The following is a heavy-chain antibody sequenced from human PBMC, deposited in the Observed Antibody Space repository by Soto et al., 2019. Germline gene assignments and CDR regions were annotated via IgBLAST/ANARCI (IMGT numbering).Heavy chain of an antibody. CDR3: ARLRAGSYGRSDY. D-gene: IGHD5-18*01. CDR2: MYYSGST. V-gene: IGHV4-39*01. CDR1: RRSISSSSYY. Sequence: SETLSLTCTVSRRSISSSSYYWGWIRQPPGKVLEWIGSMYYSGSTYYNPSLKSRVTIXXXXSXNXFXLXXXSVTXADTALYYCARLRAGSYGRSDYWGQGTLVTVSS. J-gene: IGHJ4*02.